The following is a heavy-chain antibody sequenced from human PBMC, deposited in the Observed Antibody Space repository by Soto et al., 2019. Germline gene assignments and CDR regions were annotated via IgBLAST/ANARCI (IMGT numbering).Heavy chain of an antibody. CDR1: AFSLTTRGVG. J-gene: IGHJ4*02. Sequence: SGPTLVNPTHTLTLTCTFSAFSLTTRGVGVAWIRQPPGKALEWLALIYWDDDKRYSPSLKSRLTVTKDTSKNQVVLTMTNMDPVDTATYYCAHTRGGGNSALIDYWGQGTLVTVSS. V-gene: IGHV2-5*02. D-gene: IGHD1-1*01. CDR3: AHTRGGGNSALIDY. CDR2: IYWDDDK.